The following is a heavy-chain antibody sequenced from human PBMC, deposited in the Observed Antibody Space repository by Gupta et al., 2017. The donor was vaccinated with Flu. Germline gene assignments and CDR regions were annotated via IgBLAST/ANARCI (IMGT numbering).Heavy chain of an antibody. J-gene: IGHJ4*02. CDR1: GLTFSSYA. Sequence: EVQLLESGGGLVQPGGSLRLPCAASGLTFSSYAMSWVRQAPGKGPEWVSSISGSGADTDYADSVKGRFTISRDNSKNTLYLQMNTLRVEDTAVYFCVKTDNPMTTVTRYFDYWGQGTLVTVSS. CDR2: ISGSGADT. D-gene: IGHD4-4*01. CDR3: VKTDNPMTTVTRYFDY. V-gene: IGHV3-23*01.